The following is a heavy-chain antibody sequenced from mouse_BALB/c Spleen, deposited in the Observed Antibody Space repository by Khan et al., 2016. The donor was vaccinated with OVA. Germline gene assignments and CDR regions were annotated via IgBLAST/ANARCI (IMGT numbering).Heavy chain of an antibody. J-gene: IGHJ2*01. V-gene: IGHV1-7*01. CDR2: INPTSGYT. CDR3: TRDRIDY. CDR1: GYTFTPYW. Sequence: QVRLQQSGAERAKPGASVKMSCKASGYTFTPYWMHWVKQRPGQGLEWIGYINPTSGYTDYNEKFKDRATLSADKSSSTAYMQLSSLTSEDSAVYYCTRDRIDYWGQGTTLTVSS.